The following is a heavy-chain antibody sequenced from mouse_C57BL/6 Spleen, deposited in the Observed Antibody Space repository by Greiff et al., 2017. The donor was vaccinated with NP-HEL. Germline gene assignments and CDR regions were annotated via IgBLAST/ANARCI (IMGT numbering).Heavy chain of an antibody. V-gene: IGHV14-2*01. D-gene: IGHD1-1*01. Sequence: EVQLQQSGAELVKPGASVKLSCTASGFNIKDYYMHWVKQRTEQGLEWIGRIDPEDGETKYAPNFQGKATITADTSSNTAYLQLSSLTSEDTAVYYCARPSTVHWYFDVWGTGTTVTVSS. J-gene: IGHJ1*03. CDR1: GFNIKDYY. CDR3: ARPSTVHWYFDV. CDR2: IDPEDGET.